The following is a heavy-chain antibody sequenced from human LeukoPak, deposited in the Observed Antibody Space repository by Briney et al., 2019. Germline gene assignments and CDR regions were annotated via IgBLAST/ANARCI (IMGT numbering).Heavy chain of an antibody. Sequence: PSETLSLTCTVSGGSISSSSYYWGWIRQPPGKGLEWIGSIYYSGSTYYNPSLKSRVTISVDTSKNQFSLKLSSVTAADTAVYYCARGRWELRLGVDPWGQGTLVTVSS. CDR2: IYYSGST. V-gene: IGHV4-39*07. J-gene: IGHJ5*02. CDR3: ARGRWELRLGVDP. D-gene: IGHD1-26*01. CDR1: GGSISSSSYY.